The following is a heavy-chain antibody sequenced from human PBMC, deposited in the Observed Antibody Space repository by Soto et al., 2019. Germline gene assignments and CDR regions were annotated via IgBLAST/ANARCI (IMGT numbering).Heavy chain of an antibody. J-gene: IGHJ4*02. Sequence: GGSLRLSCAASGFTFSDYYMSWIRQAPGKGLEWVSYISSSGSTIYYADSVKGRFTISRDNAKNSLYLQMNSLRAEDTAVYYCARAVGYCSGGSCYLGERWVGYWGQGTLVTVSS. V-gene: IGHV3-11*01. CDR1: GFTFSDYY. CDR2: ISSSGSTI. D-gene: IGHD2-15*01. CDR3: ARAVGYCSGGSCYLGERWVGY.